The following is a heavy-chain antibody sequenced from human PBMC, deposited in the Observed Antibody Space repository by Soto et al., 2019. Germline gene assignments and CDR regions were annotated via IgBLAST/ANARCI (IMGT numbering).Heavy chain of an antibody. CDR1: GFTFSDHY. J-gene: IGHJ6*02. V-gene: IGHV3-11*01. Sequence: QVQLVESGGGLVKPGGSLRLSCAASGFTFSDHYISWIRQAPGKGLEWVSYIYNSDSTIYYGDSVKGRFTISRDNAANSGYLQMNSLRADDTAVYYCARGHYGLDVWGQGTTVIVSS. CDR2: IYNSDSTI. CDR3: ARGHYGLDV.